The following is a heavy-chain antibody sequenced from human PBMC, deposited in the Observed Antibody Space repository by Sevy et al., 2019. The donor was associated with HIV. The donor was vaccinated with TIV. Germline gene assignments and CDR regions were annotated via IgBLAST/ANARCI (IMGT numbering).Heavy chain of an antibody. CDR3: AGENAWGRGYS. CDR2: IYYNGHI. V-gene: IGHV4-59*11. CDR1: GGSITGLY. Sequence: SETLSLTCTVSGGSITGLYWNWIRQPPGKGLEWIANIYYNGHINYNPSLKSRVTLSLDTSKNQFSLRLSSVTAAGTAMYYCAGENAWGRGYSWGQGTLVTVSS. D-gene: IGHD1-26*01. J-gene: IGHJ4*02.